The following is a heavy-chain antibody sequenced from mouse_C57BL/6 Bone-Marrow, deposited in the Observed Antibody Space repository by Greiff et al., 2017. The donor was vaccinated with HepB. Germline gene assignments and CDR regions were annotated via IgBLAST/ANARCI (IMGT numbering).Heavy chain of an antibody. CDR3: ARRPLRIYAMDY. CDR1: GYTFTSYG. D-gene: IGHD1-1*01. V-gene: IGHV1-81*01. Sequence: VQLQQSGAELARPGASVKLSCKASGYTFTSYGISWVKQRTGQGLEWIGEIYPRSGNTYYNEKFKGKATLTADKSSSTAYMELRSLTSEDSAVYFCARRPLRIYAMDYWGQGTSVTVSS. CDR2: IYPRSGNT. J-gene: IGHJ4*01.